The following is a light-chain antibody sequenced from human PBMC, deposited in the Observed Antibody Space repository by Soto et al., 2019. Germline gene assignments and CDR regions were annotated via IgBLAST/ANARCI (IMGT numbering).Light chain of an antibody. CDR2: GAS. J-gene: IGKJ1*01. CDR3: QQYGSSPPT. CDR1: QSVSSSY. V-gene: IGKV3-20*01. Sequence: ENVLTQSPGTLSLSPGERATLACRARQSVSSSYLAWYQQKPGQAPRLLLSGASSRATGFPDRFIGSGSGTDFTLTISRLEPEGFAMYYCQQYGSSPPTFGQGTKVEIK.